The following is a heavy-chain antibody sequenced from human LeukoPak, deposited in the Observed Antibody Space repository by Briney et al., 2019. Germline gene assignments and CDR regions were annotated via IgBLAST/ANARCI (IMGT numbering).Heavy chain of an antibody. D-gene: IGHD3-16*01. CDR1: GFTFSSYG. CDR3: ARRSSPLGQKYYYYMDV. J-gene: IGHJ6*03. CDR2: IRYDGSNK. V-gene: IGHV3-30*02. Sequence: GGSLRLSCAASGFTFSSYGMHWVRQAPGKGLEWVAFIRYDGSNKYYADSVKGRFTISRDNSKNTLYLQMNSLRAEDTAVYYCARRSSPLGQKYYYYMDVWGKGTTVTISS.